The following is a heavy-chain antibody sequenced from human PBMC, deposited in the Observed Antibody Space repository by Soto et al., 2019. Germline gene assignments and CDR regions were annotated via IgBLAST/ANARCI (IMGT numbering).Heavy chain of an antibody. CDR3: AGTTSHHWLYMDV. V-gene: IGHV6-1*01. Sequence: QVQLQESGPGLVKPSQTLSLTCVISGDSVSSNSAAWNWIRLSPSRGLEWLARTYYRSRWYNDYAVSVRSRITVNPDTSKNQFSLQLTFVTPEDTAVYYCAGTTSHHWLYMDVWGKGATVTVSS. CDR2: TYYRSRWYN. CDR1: GDSVSSNSAA. J-gene: IGHJ6*03. D-gene: IGHD1-7*01.